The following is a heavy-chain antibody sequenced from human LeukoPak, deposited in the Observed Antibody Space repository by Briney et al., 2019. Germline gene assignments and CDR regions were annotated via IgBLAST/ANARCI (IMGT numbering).Heavy chain of an antibody. CDR3: ANLVSWGSDAFDI. CDR2: ISGSGGST. Sequence: GGSLRLSCAASGFTVSSNYMSWVRQAPGKGLEWVSAISGSGGSTYYADSVKGRFTISRDNSKNTLHLQMNSLRAEDTAVYYCANLVSWGSDAFDIWGQGTMVTVSS. V-gene: IGHV3-23*01. J-gene: IGHJ3*02. D-gene: IGHD7-27*01. CDR1: GFTVSSNY.